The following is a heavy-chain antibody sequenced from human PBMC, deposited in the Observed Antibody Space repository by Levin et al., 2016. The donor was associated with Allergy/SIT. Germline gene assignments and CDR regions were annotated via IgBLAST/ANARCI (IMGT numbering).Heavy chain of an antibody. D-gene: IGHD1-20*01. J-gene: IGHJ6*02. V-gene: IGHV3-15*01. CDR3: TTAGITGSRWYYSGLDV. Sequence: GGSLRLSCAASGLTFSNAWMSWVRQAPGKGLESVGRIRSYYDAGTTEYAAPVKDRFTISRDDSKNMLYLQMNSLEIEDTGVYYCTTAGITGSRWYYSGLDVWGQGTTVTVSS. CDR1: GLTFSNAW. CDR2: IRSYYDAGTT.